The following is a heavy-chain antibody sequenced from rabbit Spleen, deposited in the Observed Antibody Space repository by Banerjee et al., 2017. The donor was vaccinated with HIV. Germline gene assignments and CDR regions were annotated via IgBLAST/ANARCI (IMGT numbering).Heavy chain of an antibody. CDR1: GFSFSSSYW. CDR3: ARDTSTSFSSYGMDL. V-gene: IGHV1S45*01. J-gene: IGHJ6*01. Sequence: QEQLEESGGDLVKPEGSLTLTCTASGFSFSSSYWICWVRQAPGKGLEWIACIYTASSLTYYASWAKGRFTISKTSSTTVTLQMTRLTAADTATYFCARDTSTSFSSYGMDLWGQGTLVTVS. CDR2: IYTASSLT. D-gene: IGHD1-1*01.